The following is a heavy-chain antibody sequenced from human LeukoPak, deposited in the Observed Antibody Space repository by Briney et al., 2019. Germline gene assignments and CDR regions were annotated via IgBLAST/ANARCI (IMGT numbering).Heavy chain of an antibody. J-gene: IGHJ4*02. CDR2: ISASGDST. Sequence: GGSLRLSCAASGFTFSSYAMSWVRQAPGKGLEWVSAISASGDSTYYADAVKGRFTISRDNSKNTLYLQMNSLRAEDTAVYYCAKQLSGSYPFDYWGQGTLVTASS. CDR1: GFTFSSYA. CDR3: AKQLSGSYPFDY. D-gene: IGHD1-26*01. V-gene: IGHV3-23*01.